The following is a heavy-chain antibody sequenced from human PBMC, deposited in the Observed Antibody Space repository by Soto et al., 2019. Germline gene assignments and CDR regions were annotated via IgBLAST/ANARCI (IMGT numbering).Heavy chain of an antibody. J-gene: IGHJ6*02. D-gene: IGHD3-16*01. CDR1: GGSISSSSYY. CDR2: IYYSGST. Sequence: SETLSLTCTVSGGSISSSSYYWGWIRQPPGKGLEWIGYIYYSGSTNYNPSLKSRVTISVDTSKNQFSLKLSSVTAADTAVYYCARDAWGSSHHRNYGMDVWGQGTTVTVSS. V-gene: IGHV4-61*01. CDR3: ARDAWGSSHHRNYGMDV.